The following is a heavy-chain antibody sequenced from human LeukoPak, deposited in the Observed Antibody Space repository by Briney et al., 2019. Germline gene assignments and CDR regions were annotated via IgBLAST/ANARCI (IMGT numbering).Heavy chain of an antibody. CDR2: IYYSGST. J-gene: IGHJ4*02. Sequence: SETLSLTCTVSGASISSSTYYWGWIRQPPGKGLEWIGSIYYSGSTYYSPSLKSRVTISVDTSKNQLSLKLSSVTAADTAVYYCARRVPGHYYFDYRGQGTLVTVSS. D-gene: IGHD4/OR15-4a*01. V-gene: IGHV4-39*01. CDR3: ARRVPGHYYFDY. CDR1: GASISSSTYY.